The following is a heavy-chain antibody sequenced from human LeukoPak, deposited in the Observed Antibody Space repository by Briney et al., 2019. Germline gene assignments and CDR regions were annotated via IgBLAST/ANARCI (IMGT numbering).Heavy chain of an antibody. J-gene: IGHJ4*02. CDR2: ISRSSSSI. V-gene: IGHV3-21*06. Sequence: GGSLRLSCAASGFTFSTYSMIWVRQAPGKGLEWVSSISRSSSSISYADSVRGRFTIPRDNANNLLYLQMNSLRAEDTAVYYCARDNYDDSTFDYWGQGTLVTVSS. CDR3: ARDNYDDSTFDY. D-gene: IGHD3-3*01. CDR1: GFTFSTYS.